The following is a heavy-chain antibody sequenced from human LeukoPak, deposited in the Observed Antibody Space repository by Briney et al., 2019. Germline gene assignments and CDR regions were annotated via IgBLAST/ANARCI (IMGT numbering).Heavy chain of an antibody. V-gene: IGHV1-69*06. D-gene: IGHD3-10*01. Sequence: VASVKVSCKASGGTFSSYAISWVRQAPGQGLEWMGGIIPIFGTANYAQKFQGRVTITADKSTSTAYMELSSLRSEDTAVYYCAREEPHGSGSMGGILRYWGQGTLVTVSS. CDR3: AREEPHGSGSMGGILRY. CDR1: GGTFSSYA. J-gene: IGHJ4*02. CDR2: IIPIFGTA.